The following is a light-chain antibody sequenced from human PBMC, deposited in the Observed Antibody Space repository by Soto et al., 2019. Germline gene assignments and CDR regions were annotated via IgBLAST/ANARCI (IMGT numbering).Light chain of an antibody. CDR1: QSISSW. Sequence: DIQMTQSPSTLSASVGDRVTITCRASQSISSWLAWYQQKPGKAPKLLLYKASSLESGVPSRFSGSGSGTEFTLTISLLQPDDFASYCWQQYKSSSKTFGQGTKVEIK. J-gene: IGKJ1*01. V-gene: IGKV1-5*03. CDR2: KAS. CDR3: QQYKSSSKT.